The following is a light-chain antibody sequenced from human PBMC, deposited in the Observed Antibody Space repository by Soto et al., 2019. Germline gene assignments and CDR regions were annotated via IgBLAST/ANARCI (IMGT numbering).Light chain of an antibody. J-gene: IGKJ5*01. CDR2: GAS. Sequence: EIVLTQSPGTLSLSPGQRATLSCRASQSLSGNYLAWYQQKPGQAPRLLISGASSRATGIPDRFSGSGSGTDFTLTISRLEPEDFALYYCQHYVERSPITFGQGTRLEIK. V-gene: IGKV3-20*01. CDR1: QSLSGNY. CDR3: QHYVERSPIT.